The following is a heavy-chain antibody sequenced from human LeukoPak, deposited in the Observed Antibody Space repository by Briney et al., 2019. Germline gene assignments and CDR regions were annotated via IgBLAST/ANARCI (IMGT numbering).Heavy chain of an antibody. D-gene: IGHD1-14*01. CDR2: ISTGGGST. CDR1: GFIVSTYA. CDR3: AREFGGTTSSIFDF. V-gene: IGHV3-23*01. Sequence: GGSLRLSCAASGFIVSTYAMRWVRQAPGEGWGWVSVISTGGGSTNYADSVKGRFTIARDNSKNTLYLRMNSLRAKATAVYCCAREFGGTTSSIFDFWGPGTPVIVSS. J-gene: IGHJ4*02.